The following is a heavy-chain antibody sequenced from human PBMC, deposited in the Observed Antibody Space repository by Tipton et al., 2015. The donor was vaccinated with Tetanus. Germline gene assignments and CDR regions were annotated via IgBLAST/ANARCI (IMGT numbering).Heavy chain of an antibody. J-gene: IGHJ6*02. CDR3: VRDRGLTTSGGIGMDV. CDR1: GGSISTYY. D-gene: IGHD4-17*01. CDR2: IFYSGNT. V-gene: IGHV4-59*01. Sequence: TLSLTCTVSGGSISTYYWSWIRQPPGKGLEWIGYIFYSGNTNYNPSLKSRVTISVDTSKSQFSLKLTSVTAADTAVYYCVRDRGLTTSGGIGMDVWCQGTTVTVSS.